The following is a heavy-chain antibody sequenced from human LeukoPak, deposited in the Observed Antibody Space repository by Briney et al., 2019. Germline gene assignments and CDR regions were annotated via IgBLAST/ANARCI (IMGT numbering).Heavy chain of an antibody. CDR2: IHHNGNT. CDR3: ARFSPRAMGNYLDF. CDR1: TGSITSGGYS. Sequence: SETLSLTCTVSTGSITSGGYSWNWIRQAPGKGLEWIGYIHHNGNTYSNPSLKSRVTISVDTSKNQFSLKLSSVTAADTAVYYCARFSPRAMGNYLDFWGQGTLVTVSS. D-gene: IGHD7-27*01. V-gene: IGHV4-30-2*01. J-gene: IGHJ4*02.